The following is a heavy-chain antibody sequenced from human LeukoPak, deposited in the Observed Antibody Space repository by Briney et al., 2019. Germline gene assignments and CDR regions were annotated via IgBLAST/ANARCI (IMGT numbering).Heavy chain of an antibody. CDR1: GVSISSGDYY. CDR2: IYYSGST. V-gene: IGHV4-30-4*01. Sequence: SQTLSLTCTVSGVSISSGDYYWSWIRQPPGKGLEWIGYIYYSGSTYYNPSLKSRVTISVDTSKNQFSLKLSSVTAADTAVYYCARDDFSYGYFDYWGQGTLVTVS. J-gene: IGHJ4*02. CDR3: ARDDFSYGYFDY. D-gene: IGHD5-18*01.